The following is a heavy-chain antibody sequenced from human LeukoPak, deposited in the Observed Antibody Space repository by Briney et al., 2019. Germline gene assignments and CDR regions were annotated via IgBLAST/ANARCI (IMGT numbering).Heavy chain of an antibody. CDR1: GFTFSSYA. CDR2: ISGSGGST. J-gene: IGHJ4*02. Sequence: GGSLRLSCAASGFTFSSYAMSWVRQAPGKGLEWVSAISGSGGSTYYADSVKGRFTISRDNSKNTLYLQMNSLRAEDTAVYYCANRGSGWLHFDYWGQGTLVTVSS. CDR3: ANRGSGWLHFDY. V-gene: IGHV3-23*01. D-gene: IGHD6-19*01.